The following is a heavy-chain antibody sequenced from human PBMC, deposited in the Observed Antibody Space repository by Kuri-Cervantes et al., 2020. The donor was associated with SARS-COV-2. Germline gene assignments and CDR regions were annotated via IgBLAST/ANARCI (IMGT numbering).Heavy chain of an antibody. D-gene: IGHD6-13*01. Sequence: LSLTGAASGFTFSNSDMNWVRQAPGKGLEWVSGVSWNGSRTHYADSVEGRFIISRDNSRNFLYQQMNSLRPEDMAVYYCVRHKAAAGIVAPDWGQGTLVTVSS. CDR3: VRHKAAAGIVAPD. CDR1: GFTFSNSD. V-gene: IGHV3-19*01. J-gene: IGHJ4*02. CDR2: VSWNGSRT.